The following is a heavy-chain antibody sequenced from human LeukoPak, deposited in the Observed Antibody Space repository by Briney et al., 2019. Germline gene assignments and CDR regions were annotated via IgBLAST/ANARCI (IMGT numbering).Heavy chain of an antibody. CDR2: IYNSGST. CDR3: ARLRGYYGSGSYYGRALDY. CDR1: GGSINSYY. J-gene: IGHJ4*02. Sequence: SETLSLTCTVSGGSINSYYWSWIRQPAGKGLEWIGRIYNSGSTTYNPSLKSRVTMSVDTSKNQFSLKLSSVTAADTAVYYCARLRGYYGSGSYYGRALDYWGQGTLVTVSS. V-gene: IGHV4-4*07. D-gene: IGHD3-10*01.